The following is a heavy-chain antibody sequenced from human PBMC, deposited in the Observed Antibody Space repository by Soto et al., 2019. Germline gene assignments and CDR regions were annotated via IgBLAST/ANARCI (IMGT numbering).Heavy chain of an antibody. CDR1: GGTFSSYA. D-gene: IGHD3-3*01. CDR3: ARGLREWLLGHDAFDI. CDR2: IIPIFGTA. Sequence: ASVKVSCKASGGTFSSYAISWVRQAPGQGLEWMGGIIPIFGTANYAQKFQGRVTITADESTSTAYMELSSLRSEDTAVYYCARGLREWLLGHDAFDIWGQGTMVTVSS. J-gene: IGHJ3*02. V-gene: IGHV1-69*13.